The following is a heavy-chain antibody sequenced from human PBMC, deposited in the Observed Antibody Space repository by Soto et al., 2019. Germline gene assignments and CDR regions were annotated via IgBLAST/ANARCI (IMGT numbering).Heavy chain of an antibody. CDR3: AGLGPPDYCLDA. CDR1: GGSISSRDW. V-gene: IGHV4-4*01. CDR2: IYHSGNT. Sequence: QVQLQESGPGLVKPSGTLSLTCDVSGGSISSRDWWNWVRQPPGKGLEWIGEIYHSGNTNYNPSLHRRXXIXVXXSKSQFSLKLNSVTAAAAAVYCCAGLGPPDYCLDAWGQGTTVTVSS. J-gene: IGHJ6*02. D-gene: IGHD1-26*01.